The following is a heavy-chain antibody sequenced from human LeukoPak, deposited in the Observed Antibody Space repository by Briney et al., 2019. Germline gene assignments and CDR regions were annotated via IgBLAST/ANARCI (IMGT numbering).Heavy chain of an antibody. Sequence: GRSLRLSCAASGFTFSSYAMHWVRQAPGKGLEWVAVISYDGSNKYYADSVKGRFTISRDNSKNTLYLQMNSLRAEDTAVYYCARESGYSSSTPPNFDYWGQGTLVTVSS. CDR3: ARESGYSSSTPPNFDY. CDR1: GFTFSSYA. V-gene: IGHV3-30*01. J-gene: IGHJ4*02. D-gene: IGHD6-13*01. CDR2: ISYDGSNK.